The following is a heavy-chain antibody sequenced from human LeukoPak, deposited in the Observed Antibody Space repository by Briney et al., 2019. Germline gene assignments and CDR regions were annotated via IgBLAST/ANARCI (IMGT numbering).Heavy chain of an antibody. CDR2: VSKYTGNA. D-gene: IGHD3-16*01. CDR3: AREYDRSFDAFDC. V-gene: IGHV1-18*01. J-gene: IGHJ4*02. CDR1: NYTFSDYD. Sequence: ASVRVSCKASNYTFSDYDVTWVRQAPGQGLEWMGWVSKYTGNADYAPKFQGRVSMTTDTSTRTAYMELRGLRPDDTAVYFCAREYDRSFDAFDCWGQGTLVTVS.